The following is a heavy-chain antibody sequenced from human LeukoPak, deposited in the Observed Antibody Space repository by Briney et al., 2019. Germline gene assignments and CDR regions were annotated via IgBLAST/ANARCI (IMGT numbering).Heavy chain of an antibody. CDR2: IKSKTDGGTT. CDR3: TTRPIWFGAFLAFDI. D-gene: IGHD3-10*01. Sequence: GGSLRLSCAASGFTFSNAWMSWVRQAPGKGLEWVGRIKSKTDGGTTDYAAPVKGRFTISRDDSKNTLYLQMNSLKTEDTAVYYCTTRPIWFGAFLAFDIWGQGTMVTVSS. V-gene: IGHV3-15*01. J-gene: IGHJ3*02. CDR1: GFTFSNAW.